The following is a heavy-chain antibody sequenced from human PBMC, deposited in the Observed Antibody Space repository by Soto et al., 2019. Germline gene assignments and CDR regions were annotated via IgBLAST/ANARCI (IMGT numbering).Heavy chain of an antibody. CDR3: ARDRAAGTPGGMDV. V-gene: IGHV1-69*13. CDR1: GGTFSSYA. J-gene: IGHJ6*02. CDR2: IIPIFGTA. D-gene: IGHD6-13*01. Sequence: SVKVSCKASGGTFSSYAISWVRQAPGQGLEWMGGIIPIFGTANYAQKFQGRVTITADESTSTAYMELSSLRSEDTAVYYCARDRAAGTPGGMDVWGQGTTVTVSS.